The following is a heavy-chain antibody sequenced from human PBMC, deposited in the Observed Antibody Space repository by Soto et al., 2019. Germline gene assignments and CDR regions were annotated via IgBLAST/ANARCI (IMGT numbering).Heavy chain of an antibody. CDR1: GGSISSSSYY. J-gene: IGHJ4*02. V-gene: IGHV4-39*01. CDR2: IYYSGST. CDR3: ARLPGYCSDASCRIDY. D-gene: IGHD2-15*01. Sequence: SETLSLTCTVSGGSISSSSYYWVLIRQPPGKGLEWIGSIYYSGSTYYNLSLKSRVTISVDTSKNQFSLKLSSVTAADTAVYFCARLPGYCSDASCRIDYWGQGTLVTVSS.